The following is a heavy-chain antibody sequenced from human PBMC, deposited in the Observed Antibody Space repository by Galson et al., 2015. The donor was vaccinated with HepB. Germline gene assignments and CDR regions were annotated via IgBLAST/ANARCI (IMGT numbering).Heavy chain of an antibody. Sequence: SVKVSCKASGYTFTSYVISWVRQAPGQGLGWLGRISGYNGHTNYAQNLQNKVTMTTDTSTSTAYLELRRLKSDDTAIYYCARGGTGSDYWGQGTLVTVSS. D-gene: IGHD6-19*01. CDR2: ISGYNGHT. V-gene: IGHV1-18*04. CDR3: ARGGTGSDY. CDR1: GYTFTSYV. J-gene: IGHJ4*02.